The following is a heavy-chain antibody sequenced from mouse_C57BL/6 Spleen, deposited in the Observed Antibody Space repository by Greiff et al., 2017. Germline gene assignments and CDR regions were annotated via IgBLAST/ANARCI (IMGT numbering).Heavy chain of an antibody. Sequence: VQLQQSGAELVRPGASVKLSCKASGYTFTSYGISWVKQRTGQGLEWIGEIYPRSGNTYYNEKFKGKATLTADKSSSTAYMVLRSLTSEDSAVYFCARKGYDDGDAMDYWGQGTSVTVSS. CDR1: GYTFTSYG. CDR3: ARKGYDDGDAMDY. CDR2: IYPRSGNT. J-gene: IGHJ4*01. D-gene: IGHD2-4*01. V-gene: IGHV1-81*01.